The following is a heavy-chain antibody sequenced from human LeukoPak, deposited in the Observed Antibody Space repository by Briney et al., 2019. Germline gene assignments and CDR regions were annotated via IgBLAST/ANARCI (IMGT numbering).Heavy chain of an antibody. Sequence: GRSLRLSCAASGFTFSSYSMNWVRQAPGKGLEWVSSISSSSSYIYYADSVKGRFTISRDNAKNSLYLQMNSLRAEDTAVYYCARVRAVAGATTFDYWGQGTLVTVSS. J-gene: IGHJ4*02. V-gene: IGHV3-21*01. D-gene: IGHD6-19*01. CDR3: ARVRAVAGATTFDY. CDR1: GFTFSSYS. CDR2: ISSSSSYI.